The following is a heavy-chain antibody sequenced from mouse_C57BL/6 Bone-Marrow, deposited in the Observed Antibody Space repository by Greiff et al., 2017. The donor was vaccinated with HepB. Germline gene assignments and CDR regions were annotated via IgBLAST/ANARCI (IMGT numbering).Heavy chain of an antibody. CDR2: IYPGDGDT. J-gene: IGHJ3*01. V-gene: IGHV1-80*01. D-gene: IGHD2-4*01. CDR3: SRLYDYDQTAWFAY. CDR1: GYAFSSYW. Sequence: VKLQESGAELVKPGASVKISCKASGYAFSSYWMNWVKQRPGKGLEWIGQIYPGDGDTNYNGKFKGKATLTADKSSSTAYMQLSSLTSEDSAVYFCSRLYDYDQTAWFAYWGQGTVVTVSA.